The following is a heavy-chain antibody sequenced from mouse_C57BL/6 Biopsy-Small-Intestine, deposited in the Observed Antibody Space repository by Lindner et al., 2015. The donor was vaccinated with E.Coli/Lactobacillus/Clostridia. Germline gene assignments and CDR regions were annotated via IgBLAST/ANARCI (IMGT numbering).Heavy chain of an antibody. V-gene: IGHV1-84*02. CDR2: ISPKRGAT. CDR1: GYALIDYY. Sequence: SVKVSCKASGYALIDYYIHWVRQAPGQGFEYMGSISPKRGATNYAQRFLGRVTMTRDASTNTAYMELARLGSDDTAVYYCMRGHTIYSTSAFDCWGQGT. CDR3: MRGHTIYSTSAFDC. D-gene: IGHD2-12*01. J-gene: IGHJ2*01.